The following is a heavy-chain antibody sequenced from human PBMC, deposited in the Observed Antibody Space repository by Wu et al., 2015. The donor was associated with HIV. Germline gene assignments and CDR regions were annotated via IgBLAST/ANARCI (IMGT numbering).Heavy chain of an antibody. CDR1: GYNFTNYD. J-gene: IGHJ2*01. D-gene: IGHD1-26*01. CDR2: MKPKSGDT. Sequence: QVQLVQSGAEMKKPGASVKVSCKASGYNFTNYDINWVKLTPGQGLEWMGWMKPKSGDTGYAQRFLGRVTMTRDISTNTAYMELSSLRSDDTAVYYCARDADGIVGAKIGRYFDVWGRGSLVRVSS. CDR3: ARDADGIVGAKIGRYFDV. V-gene: IGHV1-8*01.